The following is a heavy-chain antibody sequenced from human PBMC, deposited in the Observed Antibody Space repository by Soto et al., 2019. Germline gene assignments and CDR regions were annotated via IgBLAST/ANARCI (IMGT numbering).Heavy chain of an antibody. CDR3: AIVLPYSSSWTH. CDR2: INHSGST. J-gene: IGHJ4*02. Sequence: SETLSVTCAVYGGFFSGYYWSWIRQPPGKGLEWIGEINHSGSTNYNPSLKSRVTISVDTSKNQFSLKLSSVTAADTAVYYCAIVLPYSSSWTHWGKGTLVTVSS. V-gene: IGHV4-34*01. CDR1: GGFFSGYY. D-gene: IGHD6-13*01.